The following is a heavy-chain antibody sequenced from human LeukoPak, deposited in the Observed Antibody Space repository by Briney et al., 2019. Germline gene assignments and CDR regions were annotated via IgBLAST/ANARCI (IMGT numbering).Heavy chain of an antibody. J-gene: IGHJ4*02. CDR2: IYPGDSDT. Sequence: GESLKISCKGSGYSFTSYWIGWVRQMPGKGLEWMGIIYPGDSDTRYSPSFQGQVTISADKSISTAYLQWSSLKAPDTAMYYCARLSITIFGVVTRGIDYWGQGTLVTVSS. CDR3: ARLSITIFGVVTRGIDY. V-gene: IGHV5-51*01. D-gene: IGHD3-3*01. CDR1: GYSFTSYW.